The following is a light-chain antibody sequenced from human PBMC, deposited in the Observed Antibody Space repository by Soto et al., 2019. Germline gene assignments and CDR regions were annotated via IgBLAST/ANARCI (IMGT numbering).Light chain of an antibody. Sequence: SVLTQSPAALPLSPGERATRAXRASQNSTSYLVWYQQTAGHAPRLLXNXVSNRTAGIQARSSGSGSRTDFTLTISSLEPADLAVYYSQQRSDCPWIFGQGTKV. V-gene: IGKV3-11*01. CDR2: XVS. J-gene: IGKJ1*01. CDR3: QQRSDCPWI. CDR1: QNSTSY.